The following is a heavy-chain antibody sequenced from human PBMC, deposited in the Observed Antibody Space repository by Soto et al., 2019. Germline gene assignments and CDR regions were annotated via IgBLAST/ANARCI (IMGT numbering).Heavy chain of an antibody. CDR1: GFTFSSYG. V-gene: IGHV3-30*18. D-gene: IGHD1-7*01. J-gene: IGHJ4*02. Sequence: GGSLRLSCAASGFTFSSYGMHWVRQAPGKGLEWVAVISYDGSNKYYADSVKGRFTISRDNSKNTLYLQMNSLRAEDTAVYYCAKDILTGTTGFEYWGQGTLVTVSS. CDR2: ISYDGSNK. CDR3: AKDILTGTTGFEY.